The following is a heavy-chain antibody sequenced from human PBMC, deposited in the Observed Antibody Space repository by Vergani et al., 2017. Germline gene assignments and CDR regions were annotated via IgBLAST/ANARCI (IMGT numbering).Heavy chain of an antibody. CDR1: GASISSSRYY. CDR2: IYYSGST. V-gene: IGHV4-39*01. J-gene: IGHJ4*02. CDR3: ARVPPYCGGDCYYS. D-gene: IGHD2-21*02. Sequence: QLQLQESGPGLVKPSETLSLTCTVSGASISSSRYYWGWIRQPPGKGLEWIGSIYYSGSTYYNPSLKSRVTISVDTSKNQFSLKLSSVTAADTAVYYCARVPPYCGGDCYYSWGQGTLVTVSS.